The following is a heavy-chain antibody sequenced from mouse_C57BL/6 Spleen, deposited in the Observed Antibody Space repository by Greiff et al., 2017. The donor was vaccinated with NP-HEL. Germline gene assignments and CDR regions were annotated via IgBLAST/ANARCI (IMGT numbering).Heavy chain of an antibody. CDR1: GYTFTSYG. V-gene: IGHV1-81*01. J-gene: IGHJ4*01. CDR3: ARSGDGYLSMDY. Sequence: QVQLKESGAELARPGASVKLSCKASGYTFTSYGISWVKQRTGQGLEWIGEIYPRSGNTYYNEKFKGKATLTADKSSSTAYMELRSLTSEDSAVYFCARSGDGYLSMDYWGQGTSVTVSS. CDR2: IYPRSGNT. D-gene: IGHD2-3*01.